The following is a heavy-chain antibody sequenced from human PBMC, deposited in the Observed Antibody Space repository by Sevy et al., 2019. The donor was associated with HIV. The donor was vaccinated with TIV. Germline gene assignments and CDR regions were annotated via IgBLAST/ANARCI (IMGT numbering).Heavy chain of an antibody. CDR3: AKDIKPDDYGDDVTSFY. V-gene: IGHV3-23*01. CDR2: ISGSGGST. D-gene: IGHD4-17*01. J-gene: IGHJ4*02. CDR1: GFTFSSYA. Sequence: GESLKISCAASGFTFSSYAMSWVRQAPGKGLEWVSAISGSGGSTYYADSVKGRFTISRDNSKNTLYLQMNSLRAEDTAVYYCAKDIKPDDYGDDVTSFYWGQGTLVTVSS.